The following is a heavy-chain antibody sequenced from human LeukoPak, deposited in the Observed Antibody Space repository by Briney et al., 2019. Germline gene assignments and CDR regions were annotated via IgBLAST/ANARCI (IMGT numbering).Heavy chain of an antibody. CDR3: ARDNGRSGYFDY. D-gene: IGHD4-17*01. CDR2: IYYSGST. CDR1: GGSISSYY. J-gene: IGHJ4*02. V-gene: IGHV4-59*12. Sequence: SETLSLTCTVSGGSISSYYWSWIRQPPGKGLEWIGYIYYSGSTNYNPSLKSRVTISVDTSKNQFSLKLSSVTAADTAVYYCARDNGRSGYFDYWGQGTLVTVSS.